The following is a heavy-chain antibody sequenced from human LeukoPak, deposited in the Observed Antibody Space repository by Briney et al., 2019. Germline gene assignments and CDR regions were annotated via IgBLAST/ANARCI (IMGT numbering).Heavy chain of an antibody. D-gene: IGHD3-16*01. J-gene: IGHJ4*02. CDR1: GFSWSSYW. Sequence: GGSLRLSCAASGFSWSSYWINWVRQAPGKGLEWVANIKTDGSVKFYVDSVKDRFTISRDNAKNSLYLHMTSLRAEDTAVYYCARELRTFDSWGQGTLVTVSS. V-gene: IGHV3-7*01. CDR3: ARELRTFDS. CDR2: IKTDGSVK.